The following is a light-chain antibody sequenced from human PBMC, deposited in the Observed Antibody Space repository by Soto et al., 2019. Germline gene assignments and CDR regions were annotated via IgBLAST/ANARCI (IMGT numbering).Light chain of an antibody. CDR3: QSYDSSLSGWV. CDR2: GNS. Sequence: QSVLTQPPSVSGAPGQRVTISCTGSSSNIGAGYDVHWYQQLPGTAPKLLIYGNSNRPSGVPDRFSGSKSGTSASLDITGLQAEDEADYYCQSYDSSLSGWVFGGGPK. V-gene: IGLV1-40*01. CDR1: SSNIGAGYD. J-gene: IGLJ3*02.